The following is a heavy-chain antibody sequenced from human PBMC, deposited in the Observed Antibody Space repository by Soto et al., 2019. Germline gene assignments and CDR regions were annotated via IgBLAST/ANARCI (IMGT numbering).Heavy chain of an antibody. J-gene: IGHJ4*02. CDR2: TYYNGNA. D-gene: IGHD3-22*01. V-gene: IGHV4-39*01. CDR1: GGSIDRSNYY. Sequence: SETLSLTCTVSGGSIDRSNYYCDWIRQPPGKGLEWIGTTYYNGNAYYNPSLKSRVTMSVDTSKNQFSLKLISVTAADTAVYYCARHFVAVVIKGWGYWGQGTLVTVSS. CDR3: ARHFVAVVIKGWGY.